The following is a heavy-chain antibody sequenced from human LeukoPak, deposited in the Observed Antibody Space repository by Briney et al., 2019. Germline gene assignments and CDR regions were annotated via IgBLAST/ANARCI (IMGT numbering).Heavy chain of an antibody. D-gene: IGHD5-18*01. CDR2: IYYSGST. J-gene: IGHJ3*02. CDR1: GGSLSSYY. V-gene: IGHV4-59*01. CDR3: ARPRGYSYGFYAFDI. Sequence: SETLSLTCNLSGGSLSSYYWSWIRQPPGKGLEWIGYIYYSGSTNYNPSLKSRVTISVDTSKNQFSLKLSSVTAADTAVYYCARPRGYSYGFYAFDIWGQGTMVTVSS.